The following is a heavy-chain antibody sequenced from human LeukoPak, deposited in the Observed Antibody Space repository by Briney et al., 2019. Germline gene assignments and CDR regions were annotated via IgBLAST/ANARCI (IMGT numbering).Heavy chain of an antibody. CDR3: AREGESALGITMVRGVIGTGALHWFDP. Sequence: SGGSLRLSCAASGFTFSSYWMSWVRQAPGKGLEWVANIKQDGSEKYYVDSVKGRFTISRDNAKNSLYLQMNSLRAEDTAVYYCAREGESALGITMVRGVIGTGALHWFDPWGQGTLVTVSS. J-gene: IGHJ5*02. CDR1: GFTFSSYW. V-gene: IGHV3-7*01. CDR2: IKQDGSEK. D-gene: IGHD3-10*01.